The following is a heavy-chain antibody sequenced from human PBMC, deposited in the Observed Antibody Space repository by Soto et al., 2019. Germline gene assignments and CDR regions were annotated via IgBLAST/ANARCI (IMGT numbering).Heavy chain of an antibody. CDR1: GYTFTSYA. CDR3: ARVGGSYYVSRFYFDY. J-gene: IGHJ4*02. D-gene: IGHD1-26*01. CDR2: INAGNGNT. V-gene: IGHV1-3*01. Sequence: EASVKVSCKASGYTFTSYAMHWVRQAPGQRLEWMGWINAGNGNTKYSQKFQGRVTITRDTSASTAYMELSSLRSEDTAVYYCARVGGSYYVSRFYFDYWGQGTLVTVSS.